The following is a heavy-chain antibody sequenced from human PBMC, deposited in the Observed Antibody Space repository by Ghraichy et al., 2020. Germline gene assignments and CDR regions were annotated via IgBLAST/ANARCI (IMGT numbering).Heavy chain of an antibody. CDR2: IHYSGRT. Sequence: SETLSLTCTVSGGSISSGDYYWSWIRQHPGKGLEWIGYIHYSGRTNHNPSLKSRLIISVDKWENQFPLKLSSVTAADTAVYYCARDSSPRGDYGMDVWGQGTTVTVSS. CDR1: GGSISSGDYY. CDR3: ARDSSPRGDYGMDV. J-gene: IGHJ6*02. V-gene: IGHV4-31*03.